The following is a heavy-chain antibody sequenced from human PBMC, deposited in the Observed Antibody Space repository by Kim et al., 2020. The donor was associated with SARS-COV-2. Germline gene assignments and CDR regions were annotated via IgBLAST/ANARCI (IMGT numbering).Heavy chain of an antibody. V-gene: IGHV3-30*01. D-gene: IGHD3-10*01. J-gene: IGHJ4*02. Sequence: VKGRFTISRDNSKNTLYLQMNSLRAEDTAVYYCARDLPRGSVSYYNLPGYWGQGTLVTVSS. CDR3: ARDLPRGSVSYYNLPGY.